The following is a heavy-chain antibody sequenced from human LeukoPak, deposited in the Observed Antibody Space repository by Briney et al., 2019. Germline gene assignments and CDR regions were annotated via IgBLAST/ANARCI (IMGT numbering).Heavy chain of an antibody. D-gene: IGHD4-17*01. CDR3: TRADGDYDHHFFDY. Sequence: GGSLRLSCAASGFTFSSYAMSWVRQAPGKGLEWICVIRRRASDGTSEYAASVKGRFTISRDDSKSIAYLQMNGLQTEDTGLYYCTRADGDYDHHFFDYWGQRPQVIVS. J-gene: IGHJ4*02. CDR1: GFTFSSYA. CDR2: IRRRASDGTS. V-gene: IGHV3-49*04.